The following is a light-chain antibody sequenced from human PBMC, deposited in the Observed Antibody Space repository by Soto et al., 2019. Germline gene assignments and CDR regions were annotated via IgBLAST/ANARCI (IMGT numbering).Light chain of an antibody. CDR1: RSVGNSY. V-gene: IGKV3-20*01. CDR2: RTS. Sequence: EIALMQSPGTLSLSPGDRATISCRASRSVGNSYFAWYQQKPGQAPRLLIYRTSTRSTGIPERFSGSGSGTDFTLTISRLEPEDFAVYFCQQFDGSSRALIFGGGTKVQI. J-gene: IGKJ4*01. CDR3: QQFDGSSRALI.